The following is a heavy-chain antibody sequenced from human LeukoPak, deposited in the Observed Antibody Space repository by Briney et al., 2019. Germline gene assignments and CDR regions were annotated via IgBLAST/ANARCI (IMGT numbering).Heavy chain of an antibody. V-gene: IGHV1-2*02. CDR3: ARSGSSDGYNSLPY. D-gene: IGHD5-24*01. Sequence: ASVKVSCKASGYTFIGYYMHWVRQAPGQGLEWMGWINPGGGTNYAQKFQGRVTTTRDTSISTAYMELSSLRSDDTAVYYCARSGSSDGYNSLPYWGQGILVTVSS. J-gene: IGHJ4*02. CDR2: INPGGGT. CDR1: GYTFIGYY.